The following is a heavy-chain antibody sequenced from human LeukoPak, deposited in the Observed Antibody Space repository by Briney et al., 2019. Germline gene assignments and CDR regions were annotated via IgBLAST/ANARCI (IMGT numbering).Heavy chain of an antibody. CDR3: VRDDSYHLK. CDR1: GFTFNSYW. Sequence: GGSLRLSCAASGFTFNSYWMHWVRQAPGKGLVWVSRINTDGSDTTYADSVKGRFTISRDNAKNTLYLQMNSLRAEDTAVYYCVRDDSYHLKWGQGTLVTVSS. D-gene: IGHD2-21*02. CDR2: INTDGSDT. V-gene: IGHV3-74*01. J-gene: IGHJ4*02.